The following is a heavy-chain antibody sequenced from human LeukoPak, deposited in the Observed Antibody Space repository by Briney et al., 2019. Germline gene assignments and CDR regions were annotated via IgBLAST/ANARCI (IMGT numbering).Heavy chain of an antibody. D-gene: IGHD3-10*01. CDR2: IYYSGST. CDR3: ARDNYYGSGSYNGMDV. CDR1: GGSISSSSYY. Sequence: SETLSLTCTVSGGSISSSSYYWGWIRQPPGKGLEWIGSIYYSGSTYYNPSLKSRVTISVDTSKNQFSLKLSSVTAADTAVYYCARDNYYGSGSYNGMDVWGQGTTVTVSS. V-gene: IGHV4-39*07. J-gene: IGHJ6*02.